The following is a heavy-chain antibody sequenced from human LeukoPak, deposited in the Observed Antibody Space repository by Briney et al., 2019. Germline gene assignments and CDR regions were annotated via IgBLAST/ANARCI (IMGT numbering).Heavy chain of an antibody. CDR2: IYYSGST. J-gene: IGHJ6*03. Sequence: SETLSLTCTVSGGSISSHYWSWIRQPPGKGLEWIGYIYYSGSTNYNPSLKSRVTISVDTSKNQFSLKLSSVTAADTAVYYCARGSYSSSSGHYYYYMDVWGKGTTVTVSS. V-gene: IGHV4-59*11. D-gene: IGHD6-6*01. CDR3: ARGSYSSSSGHYYYYMDV. CDR1: GGSISSHY.